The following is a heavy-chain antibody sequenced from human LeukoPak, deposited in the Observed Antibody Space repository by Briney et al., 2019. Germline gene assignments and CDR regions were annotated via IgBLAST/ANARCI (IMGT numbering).Heavy chain of an antibody. CDR1: GGSISSYY. Sequence: PSETLSLTCTVSGGSISSYYWSWIRQPPGKGLEWIGYIYYSGSTNNNPSLESRVTISVDKSKNQISLKLSSVAAADTAVYYCARGVSRGYSYGRYYMDVWDKGTTVTVSS. CDR3: ARGVSRGYSYGRYYMDV. V-gene: IGHV4-59*01. J-gene: IGHJ6*03. D-gene: IGHD5-18*01. CDR2: IYYSGST.